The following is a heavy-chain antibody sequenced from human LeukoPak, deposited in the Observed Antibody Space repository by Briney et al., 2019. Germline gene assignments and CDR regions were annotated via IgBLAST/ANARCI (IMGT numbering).Heavy chain of an antibody. CDR2: ISSSSSYT. D-gene: IGHD6-13*01. V-gene: IGHV3-11*06. CDR3: ARDRDSSSWYGGVWFDP. Sequence: PGGSLRLSCAASGFTFSDYYMSWIRQAPGKGLEWVSYISSSSSYTNYADSVKGRFTIPRDNAKNSLYLQMNSLRAEDTAVYYCARDRDSSSWYGGVWFDPWGQGTLVTVSS. CDR1: GFTFSDYY. J-gene: IGHJ5*02.